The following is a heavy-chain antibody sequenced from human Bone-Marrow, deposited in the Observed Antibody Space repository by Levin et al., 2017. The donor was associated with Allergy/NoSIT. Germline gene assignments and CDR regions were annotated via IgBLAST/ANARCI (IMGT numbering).Heavy chain of an antibody. V-gene: IGHV4-59*01. Sequence: GSLRLSCTVSGGSITSYYWTWIRQPPGKGLEWVGYISYTGSTNYNPSLNSRVTISVDTSKNQVSLKLNSVTPADTAVYYCARRLYSSGYSYWFDPWGQGTLVTVSS. CDR2: ISYTGST. CDR3: ARRLYSSGYSYWFDP. CDR1: GGSITSYY. J-gene: IGHJ5*02. D-gene: IGHD3-22*01.